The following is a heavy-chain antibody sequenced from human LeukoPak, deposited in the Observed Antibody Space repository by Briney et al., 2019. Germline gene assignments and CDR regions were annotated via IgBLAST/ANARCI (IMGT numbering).Heavy chain of an antibody. D-gene: IGHD3-3*01. CDR3: ARGSDDFWSGYSPSY. Sequence: ASVKVSCKASGYTFTSYGISWVRQAPGQGLEWMGWISAYNGNTNYAQKLQGRVTMTRDTSISTAYMELSRLRSDDTAVYYCARGSDDFWSGYSPSYWGQGTLVTVSS. J-gene: IGHJ4*02. CDR1: GYTFTSYG. V-gene: IGHV1-18*01. CDR2: ISAYNGNT.